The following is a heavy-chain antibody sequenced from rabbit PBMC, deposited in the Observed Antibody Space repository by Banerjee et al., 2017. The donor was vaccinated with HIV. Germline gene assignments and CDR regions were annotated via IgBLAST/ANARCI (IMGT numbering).Heavy chain of an antibody. CDR3: ATLGAGYGGTGYFNL. CDR2: IHTGSDST. J-gene: IGHJ4*01. D-gene: IGHD4-2*01. CDR1: GFSFSYSYY. Sequence: QSLEESGGDLVKPGASLTLTCTASGFSFSYSYYMCWVRQAPGKGLEWIACIHTGSDSTYYANWAKGRFPISETSSTTVTLQMTSLTAADTATYFCATLGAGYGGTGYFNLWGPGTLVTVS. V-gene: IGHV1S40*01.